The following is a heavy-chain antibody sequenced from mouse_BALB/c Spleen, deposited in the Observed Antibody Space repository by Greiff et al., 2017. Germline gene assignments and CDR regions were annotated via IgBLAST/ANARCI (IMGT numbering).Heavy chain of an antibody. CDR3: ARRRDYGLYAMDY. J-gene: IGHJ4*01. V-gene: IGHV5-17*02. D-gene: IGHD2-4*01. Sequence: EVKVEESGGGLVQPGGSRKLSCAASGFTFSSFGMHWVRQAPEKGLEWVAYISSGSSTIYYADTVKGRFTISRDNPKNTLFLQMTSLRSEDTAMYYCARRRDYGLYAMDYWGQGTSVTVSS. CDR1: GFTFSSFG. CDR2: ISSGSSTI.